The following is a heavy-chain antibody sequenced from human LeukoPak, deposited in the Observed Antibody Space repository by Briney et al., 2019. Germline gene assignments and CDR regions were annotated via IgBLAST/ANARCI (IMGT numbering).Heavy chain of an antibody. CDR1: GFTVSSNY. Sequence: GGSLRLSCAASGFTVSSNYMSWVRQAPGKGLEWVSVIYSGGSTYYADSVKGRFTISRDNSKNTLYLQMNSLRAEDTAVYYCARAHVYYDILTGYFMSPAYYFDYWGQGTLVTVSS. CDR2: IYSGGST. CDR3: ARAHVYYDILTGYFMSPAYYFDY. D-gene: IGHD3-9*01. J-gene: IGHJ4*02. V-gene: IGHV3-66*01.